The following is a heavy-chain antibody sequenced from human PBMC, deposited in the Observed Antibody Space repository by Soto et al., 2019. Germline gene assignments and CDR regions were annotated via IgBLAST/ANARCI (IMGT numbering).Heavy chain of an antibody. CDR3: ATSRAYGDFDY. V-gene: IGHV4-59*01. D-gene: IGHD4-17*01. CDR2: IYYSGST. J-gene: IGHJ4*02. CDR1: GGSISSYY. Sequence: SETLSLTCTVSGGSISSYYWSWIRQPPGKGLEWIGYIYYSGSTNYNPSLKSRVTISVDTSKNQFSLKLSSVTAADTAVYYCATSRAYGDFDYWGQGTLVTVSS.